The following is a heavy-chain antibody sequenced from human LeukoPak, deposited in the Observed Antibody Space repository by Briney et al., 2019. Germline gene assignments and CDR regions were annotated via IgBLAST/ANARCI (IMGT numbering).Heavy chain of an antibody. J-gene: IGHJ4*02. Sequence: GSLRLSCSVSGFTFGSYVMHLVRQAPGKGLEYVSAISSNGDNTYYADSVKGRFTISRDNSKNTLYLQMSSLRADDTAVYYCVRGTGYWGQGTLVTVSS. CDR1: GFTFGSYV. CDR2: ISSNGDNT. V-gene: IGHV3-64D*06. CDR3: VRGTGY.